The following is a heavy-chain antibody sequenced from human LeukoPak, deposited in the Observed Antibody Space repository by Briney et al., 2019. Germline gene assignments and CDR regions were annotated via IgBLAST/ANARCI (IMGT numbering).Heavy chain of an antibody. CDR2: ISGSGDNT. J-gene: IGHJ4*02. CDR3: ARDSILVVTAHFDY. D-gene: IGHD2-21*02. V-gene: IGHV3-23*01. CDR1: GFPFSTYG. Sequence: GGSLRLSCAASGFPFSTYGMGWVRQAPGKGLEWVSAISGSGDNTYYADSVKGRFTISRDEFKTTLYLQMNSLRAEDTAVYYCARDSILVVTAHFDYWGQGTLVTVSS.